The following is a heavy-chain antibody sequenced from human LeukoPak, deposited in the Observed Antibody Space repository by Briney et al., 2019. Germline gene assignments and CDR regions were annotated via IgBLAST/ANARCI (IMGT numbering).Heavy chain of an antibody. Sequence: PGGSLRLSRAASGFTFSSYWMHWVRQAPGKGLAWVSRINSDGSSTSNADSVKGRFTISRDNAKNTLYLQMNSLRAEDTAVYYCAREYSSSLTYWGQGTLVTVSS. J-gene: IGHJ4*02. CDR1: GFTFSSYW. D-gene: IGHD6-6*01. CDR3: AREYSSSLTY. CDR2: INSDGSST. V-gene: IGHV3-74*01.